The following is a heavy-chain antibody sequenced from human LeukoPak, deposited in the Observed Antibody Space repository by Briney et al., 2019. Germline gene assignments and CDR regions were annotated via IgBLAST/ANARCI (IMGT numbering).Heavy chain of an antibody. D-gene: IGHD2/OR15-2a*01. J-gene: IGHJ3*02. V-gene: IGHV4-59*08. Sequence: SETLSLTCTVSGGSISTDYWSWIRQPPGKGLEWIGYIYYSGRTNYNPTLKSRVTISVDTSKIHFFLKLSSVTAADTAVYYCARHGVLDDAFDIWGQGTMVTVSS. CDR2: IYYSGRT. CDR1: GGSISTDY. CDR3: ARHGVLDDAFDI.